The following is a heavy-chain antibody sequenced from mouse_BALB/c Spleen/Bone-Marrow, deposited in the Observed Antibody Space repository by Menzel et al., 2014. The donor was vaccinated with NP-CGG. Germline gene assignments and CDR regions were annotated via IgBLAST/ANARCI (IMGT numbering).Heavy chain of an antibody. J-gene: IGHJ4*01. CDR2: IDPANGNT. Sequence: YMHWVEQRPEQGLEWIGRIDPANGNTKYDPKFQGKATITADTSSNTAYLQLSSLTSEDTAVYYCARGWYSMDDWGQGTSVTVSS. CDR1: Y. V-gene: IGHV14-3*02. CDR3: ARGWYSMDD.